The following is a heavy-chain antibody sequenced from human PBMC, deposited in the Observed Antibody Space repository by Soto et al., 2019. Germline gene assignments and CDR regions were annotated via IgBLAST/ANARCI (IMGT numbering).Heavy chain of an antibody. CDR3: ARSYGSRSYYFSVDYYYYGMDV. V-gene: IGHV4-31*03. D-gene: IGHD3-10*01. CDR2: IYYSGST. J-gene: IGHJ6*02. Sequence: QVQLQESGPGLVKPSQTLSLTCTVSGGSISSGGYYWSWIRQHPGKGLEWIGYIYYSGSTYYNPSLKSRVTISVDTSKNQSSLKLSSVTAADTAVYYCARSYGSRSYYFSVDYYYYGMDVLGQGTTVTVSS. CDR1: GGSISSGGYY.